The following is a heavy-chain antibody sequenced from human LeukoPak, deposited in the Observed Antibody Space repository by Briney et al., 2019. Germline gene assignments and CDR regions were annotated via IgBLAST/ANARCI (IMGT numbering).Heavy chain of an antibody. CDR1: GGTFSSYA. J-gene: IGHJ1*01. CDR2: IIPILGIA. V-gene: IGHV1-69*04. D-gene: IGHD6-13*01. Sequence: ASVKVSCKASGGTFSSYAISWVRQAPGQGLEWMGRIIPILGIANYAQKFQGRVTITADKSTSTAYMELSSLRSEDTAVYYCARDLCRRIAAAGTGWVLWGQGTLVTVSS. CDR3: ARDLCRRIAAAGTGWVL.